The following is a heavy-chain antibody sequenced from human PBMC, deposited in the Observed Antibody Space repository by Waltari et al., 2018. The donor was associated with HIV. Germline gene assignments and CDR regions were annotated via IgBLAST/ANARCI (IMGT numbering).Heavy chain of an antibody. CDR1: GYTFTSYA. CDR3: ARDYLPHTVPVRWYNWFDP. Sequence: QVQLVQSGAEVKKPGASVKVSCKASGYTFTSYAMHWVRQAPGQRLEWMGWITAGNVNTKYSQKFQGRVTITSDTSSSTAYRGLSSLRSEDTAVYYCARDYLPHTVPVRWYNWFDPWGQGTLVTVSS. CDR2: ITAGNVNT. V-gene: IGHV1-3*01. D-gene: IGHD3-10*01. J-gene: IGHJ5*02.